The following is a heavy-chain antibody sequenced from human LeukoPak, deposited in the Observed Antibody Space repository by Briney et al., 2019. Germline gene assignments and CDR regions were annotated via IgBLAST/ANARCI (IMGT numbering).Heavy chain of an antibody. CDR1: GFTVSSNY. CDR2: IYSGGST. CDR3: ARRGYYDSSGYPLDY. Sequence: PGGSLRLSCAASGFTVSSNYMSWVRQAPGKGLEWASVIYSGGSTYYADSVKGRFTISRDNSKNTLYRQMNSLRAEDTAVYYCARRGYYDSSGYPLDYWGQGTLVTVSS. V-gene: IGHV3-53*01. J-gene: IGHJ4*02. D-gene: IGHD3-22*01.